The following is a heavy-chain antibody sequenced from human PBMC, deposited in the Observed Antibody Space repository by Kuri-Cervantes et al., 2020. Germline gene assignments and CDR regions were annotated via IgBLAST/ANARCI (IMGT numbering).Heavy chain of an antibody. CDR2: ISWDGGGT. D-gene: IGHD3-10*01. V-gene: IGHV3-43D*03. CDR3: RGSGNYDY. Sequence: GESLKISCAASGFTFDDYAMHWVRQAPGKGLEWVSLISWDGGGTYYADSVKGRFTISRDNSKNSLYLQMNSLRVEDTALYHCRGSGNYDYWGQGTLVTVSS. CDR1: GFTFDDYA. J-gene: IGHJ4*02.